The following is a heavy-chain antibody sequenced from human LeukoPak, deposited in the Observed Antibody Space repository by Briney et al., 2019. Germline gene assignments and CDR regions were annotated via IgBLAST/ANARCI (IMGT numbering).Heavy chain of an antibody. CDR1: EFDFSSHA. CDR3: TNEVRPNDY. CDR2: IRISGSKT. V-gene: IGHV3-23*01. Sequence: AGSLRLSCAASEFDFSSHAMTWVRQAPGKGLEWVSAIRISGSKTYYADSVKGRFTISRDNSKNTLYLQMNSLRAEDTAVYYCTNEVRPNDYWGQGTQVTVSS. J-gene: IGHJ4*02. D-gene: IGHD2-2*01.